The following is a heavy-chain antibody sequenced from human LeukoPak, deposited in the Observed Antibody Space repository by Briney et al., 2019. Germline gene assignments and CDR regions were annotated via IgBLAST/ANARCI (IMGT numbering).Heavy chain of an antibody. CDR2: VSCDGTDT. D-gene: IGHD2-8*01. Sequence: GGSLRLSCAASGFTFSSYSMNWVRQAPGKGLEWVATVSCDGTDTSYADSVKGRFAIFRDNSKNTLYLQMNSLRTEDTAVYYCVRVSGFCTNGVCPSFDPWGQGTLVTVSS. CDR1: GFTFSSYS. V-gene: IGHV3-30*03. J-gene: IGHJ5*02. CDR3: VRVSGFCTNGVCPSFDP.